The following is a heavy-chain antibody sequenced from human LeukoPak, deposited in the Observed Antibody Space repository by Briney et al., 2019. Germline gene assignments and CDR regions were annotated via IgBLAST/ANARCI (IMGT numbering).Heavy chain of an antibody. CDR2: ISGSGSST. CDR1: GCTFSSYA. CDR3: AKENWNDGSYFDY. J-gene: IGHJ4*02. Sequence: GGSLRLSCAASGCTFSSYAMSWVRQAPGKGLEWVSAISGSGSSTYYADSVKGWYTISRDNTTNSLYLQMNSLRAEDTAVYYCAKENWNDGSYFDYWGQGTLVTVSS. V-gene: IGHV3-23*01. D-gene: IGHD1-1*01.